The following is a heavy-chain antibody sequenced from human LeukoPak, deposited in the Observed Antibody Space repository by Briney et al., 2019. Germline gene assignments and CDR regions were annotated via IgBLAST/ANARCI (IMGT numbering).Heavy chain of an antibody. CDR1: GYSFTSNY. V-gene: IGHV1-46*01. CDR2: IYPRDGST. J-gene: IGHJ4*02. CDR3: ARDQEAFDY. Sequence: GASVKVSFKASGYSFTSNYIHLVRQAPGQGLEWMGMIYPRDGSTSYAQKFQGRVTVTRDTSTSTVHMELSGLRSEDTAVYYCARDQEAFDYWGQGTLVTVSS.